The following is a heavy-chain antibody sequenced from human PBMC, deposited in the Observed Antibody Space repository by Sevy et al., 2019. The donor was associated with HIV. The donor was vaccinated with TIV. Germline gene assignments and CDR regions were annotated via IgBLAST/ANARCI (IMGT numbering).Heavy chain of an antibody. CDR1: GFSFNTYT. CDR3: ARVQLYDDSWYCDY. V-gene: IGHV3-21*05. CDR2: ISSTSRNT. Sequence: GGSLRLSCAASGFSFNTYTMNWVRQAPGKGLEWISYISSTSRNTYYADSLKGRFTISRDNAKNSLFLQLNSLRAEDTAVYYCARVQLYDDSWYCDYWGQGTLVTVSS. D-gene: IGHD4-17*01. J-gene: IGHJ4*02.